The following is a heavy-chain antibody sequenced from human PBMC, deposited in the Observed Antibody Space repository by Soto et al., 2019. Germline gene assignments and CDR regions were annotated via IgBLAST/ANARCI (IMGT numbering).Heavy chain of an antibody. CDR3: ARGLYDLRSGDRFDI. D-gene: IGHD3-3*01. V-gene: IGHV4-34*01. Sequence: SETLSLTCAVYGGSLSGDYGSWIRQPPGKGLEWIGEISHSGSTNYNPSLKSRLIISVDTSRNQFSLRLTSVTAADTAVYYCARGLYDLRSGDRFDIWGQGTVVTVSS. CDR1: GGSLSGDY. J-gene: IGHJ3*02. CDR2: ISHSGST.